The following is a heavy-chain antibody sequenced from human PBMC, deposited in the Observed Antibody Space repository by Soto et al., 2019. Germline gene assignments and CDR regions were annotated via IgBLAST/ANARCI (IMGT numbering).Heavy chain of an antibody. CDR3: VHSSSWYYYYYGMDV. CDR1: GFTFSSYA. V-gene: IGHV3-30-3*01. J-gene: IGHJ6*02. Sequence: PGGSLRLSCAASGFTFSSYAMHWVRQAPGKGLELLAVISYDGSNKYYADSVKGRFTISRDNSKNTLYLQMNSLRAEDTAVYYCVHSSSWYYYYYGMDVWGQGTTVTVSS. CDR2: ISYDGSNK. D-gene: IGHD6-13*01.